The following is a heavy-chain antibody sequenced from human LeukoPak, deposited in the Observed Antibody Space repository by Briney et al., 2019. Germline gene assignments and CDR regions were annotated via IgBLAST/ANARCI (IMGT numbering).Heavy chain of an antibody. Sequence: PSETLSLTCTFYGGSFSGYYWGWLRQPPGKGLEWIGEINHSGDTNYNPSLKSRVIISVDTSKNQFSLKLNSVTAADTSVYYCARVAYMDVWGKGTTVTVSS. CDR2: INHSGDT. J-gene: IGHJ6*03. CDR1: GGSFSGYY. V-gene: IGHV4-34*01. CDR3: ARVAYMDV.